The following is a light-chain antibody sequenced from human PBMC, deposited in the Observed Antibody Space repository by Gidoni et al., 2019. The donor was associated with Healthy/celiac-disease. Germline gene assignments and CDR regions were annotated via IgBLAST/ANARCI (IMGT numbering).Light chain of an antibody. CDR1: QSVLYISNNKNY. Sequence: IVITQSPDSWAVALGERATINCKSSQSVLYISNNKNYLTWYQQKPVKPPKLLIYWASTRESGVPDRFRGSGSGTDFTLAISSLQSEDVAVYYCQQYYSTPWTFGQGTKVEIK. V-gene: IGKV4-1*01. J-gene: IGKJ1*01. CDR3: QQYYSTPWT. CDR2: WAS.